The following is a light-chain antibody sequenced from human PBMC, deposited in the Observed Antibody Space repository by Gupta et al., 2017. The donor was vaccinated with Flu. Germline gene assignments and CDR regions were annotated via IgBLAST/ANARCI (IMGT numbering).Light chain of an antibody. Sequence: KRTIPCSGLNSVSGNHDVSWYKHVAGTAPTLLISDNHKRPAGVPDRFSGSKSGTSSTLGISGLQTGDEADYYCGTWDSFLRGVFGGGTKFTVL. CDR2: DNH. CDR3: GTWDSFLRGV. CDR1: NSVSGNHD. V-gene: IGLV1-51*01. J-gene: IGLJ2*01.